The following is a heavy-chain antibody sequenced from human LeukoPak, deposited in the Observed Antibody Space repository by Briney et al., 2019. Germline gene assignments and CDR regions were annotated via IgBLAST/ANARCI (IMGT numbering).Heavy chain of an antibody. D-gene: IGHD2-2*01. J-gene: IGHJ4*02. CDR2: IYYSGNT. V-gene: IGHV4-59*01. CDR3: ARVRYCSTNRCYDREFDN. Sequence: SETLSLTCTVSGGSISNYYWSWIRQPPGKGLEWIGGIYYSGNTNYNPSLKSRVTISVDTSKNQFSLKLNSVTAEDTSVYYCARVRYCSTNRCYDREFDNWGQGTLVTVSS. CDR1: GGSISNYY.